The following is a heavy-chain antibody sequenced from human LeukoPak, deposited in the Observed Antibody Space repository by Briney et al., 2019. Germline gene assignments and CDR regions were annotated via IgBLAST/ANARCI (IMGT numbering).Heavy chain of an antibody. J-gene: IGHJ4*02. V-gene: IGHV1-46*01. CDR3: ARLGLDYYDSSGYGDY. Sequence: ASVKVSCKASGYTFTDYYMHWVRQAPGQGLEWMGIINPSGGSTSYAQKFQGRVTMTRDTSTSTVYMELSSLRSEDTAVYYCARLGLDYYDSSGYGDYWGQGTLVTVSS. D-gene: IGHD3-22*01. CDR1: GYTFTDYY. CDR2: INPSGGST.